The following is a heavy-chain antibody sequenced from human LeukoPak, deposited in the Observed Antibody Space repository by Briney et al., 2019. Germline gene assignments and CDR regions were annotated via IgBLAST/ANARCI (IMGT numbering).Heavy chain of an antibody. D-gene: IGHD3-22*01. Sequence: RSSETLSLTCTVSGGSISSYYWSWIRQPPGKGLEWIGYIYYSGSTNYNPSLKSRVTISVDTSKYQFSLKRSSVTAADTAVYYCARSEMYYYDSSCYYPKYFQHWGQGTLVTVSS. CDR3: ARSEMYYYDSSCYYPKYFQH. CDR2: IYYSGST. J-gene: IGHJ1*01. CDR1: GGSISSYY. V-gene: IGHV4-59*01.